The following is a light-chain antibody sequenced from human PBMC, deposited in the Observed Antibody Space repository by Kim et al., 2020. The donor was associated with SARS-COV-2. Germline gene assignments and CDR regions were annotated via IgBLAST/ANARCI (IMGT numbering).Light chain of an antibody. J-gene: IGKJ1*01. CDR1: INTY. V-gene: IGKV1-39*01. CDR2: EAS. CDR3: QQSYSPVRT. Sequence: INTYLHWYQQTPGKAPRLVIYEASRLQTGVPSRFSGSGSGTDFTLTISNLQPEDFATYYCQQSYSPVRTFGQGTKVDIK.